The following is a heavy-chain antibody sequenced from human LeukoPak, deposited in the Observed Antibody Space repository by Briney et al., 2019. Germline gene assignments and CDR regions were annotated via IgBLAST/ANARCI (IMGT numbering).Heavy chain of an antibody. D-gene: IGHD1-26*01. V-gene: IGHV5-51*01. CDR2: IYPGDSDT. J-gene: IGHJ4*02. Sequence: GESLKISCKGSGYSFTSYWIGWVRQMPGKGLEWMGIIYPGDSDTRYSPSFQGQVTISADKSISTAYLQWNSLKASDTAIYYCARPRAAVGATIDYWGQGSLVTVSS. CDR3: ARPRAAVGATIDY. CDR1: GYSFTSYW.